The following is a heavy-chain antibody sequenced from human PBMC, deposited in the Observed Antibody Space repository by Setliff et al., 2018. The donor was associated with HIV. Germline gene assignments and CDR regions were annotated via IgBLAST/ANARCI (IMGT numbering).Heavy chain of an antibody. CDR2: IDYSGST. CDR3: ARERRGGYSGYDSHWYFDL. D-gene: IGHD5-12*01. CDR1: GGSISSYN. J-gene: IGHJ2*01. Sequence: PSETLSLTGTVSGGSISSYNWNWIRQPPGKGLEWIGYIDYSGSTNYNTSLRSRVTISLDTSKIQFSLKLSSVTAADTAVYYCARERRGGYSGYDSHWYFDLWGRGTLVTV. V-gene: IGHV4-59*01.